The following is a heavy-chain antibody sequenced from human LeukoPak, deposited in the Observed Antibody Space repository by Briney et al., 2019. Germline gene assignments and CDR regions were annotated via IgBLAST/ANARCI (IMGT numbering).Heavy chain of an antibody. V-gene: IGHV4-30-2*01. D-gene: IGHD4-23*01. CDR1: GGSISSGGYS. J-gene: IGHJ4*02. CDR2: IYHSGST. Sequence: SETLSLTCVVSGGSISSGGYSWSWIRQPPGKGLEWIGYIYHSGSTYYNPSLKSRVTISVDRSKNQFSLKLSSVTAADTAAYYCARVDNNGGNTLYFDYWGQGTLVTVSS. CDR3: ARVDNNGGNTLYFDY.